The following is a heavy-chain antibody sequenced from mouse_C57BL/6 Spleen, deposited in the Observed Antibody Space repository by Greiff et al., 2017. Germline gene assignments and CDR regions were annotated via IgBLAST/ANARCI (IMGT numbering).Heavy chain of an antibody. J-gene: IGHJ3*01. CDR1: GYTFTSYW. CDR3: ARGVGGYDAWFAY. V-gene: IGHV1-69*01. CDR2: IDPSDSYT. D-gene: IGHD2-2*01. Sequence: QVQLQQPGAELVMPGASVKLSCKASGYTFTSYWMHWVKQRPGQGLEWIGEIDPSDSYTNYNQKFKGKSTLTVDKSSSTAYMQLSSLTSEDSAVDYCARGVGGYDAWFAYWGQGTLVTVSA.